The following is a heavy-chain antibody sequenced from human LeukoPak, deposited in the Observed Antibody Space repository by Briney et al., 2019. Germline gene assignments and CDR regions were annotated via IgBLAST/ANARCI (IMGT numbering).Heavy chain of an antibody. Sequence: GESLKISCKGSGYSFTSYWIGWVRQMPGKGLEWMGIIYPGDSDTRYSPSFQGQVTISAYKSISTAYLQWCSLKASDTAMYYCARQKAEWLVRGSHYYYGMDVWGQGTTVTVSS. CDR1: GYSFTSYW. CDR3: ARQKAEWLVRGSHYYYGMDV. J-gene: IGHJ6*02. V-gene: IGHV5-51*01. CDR2: IYPGDSDT. D-gene: IGHD6-19*01.